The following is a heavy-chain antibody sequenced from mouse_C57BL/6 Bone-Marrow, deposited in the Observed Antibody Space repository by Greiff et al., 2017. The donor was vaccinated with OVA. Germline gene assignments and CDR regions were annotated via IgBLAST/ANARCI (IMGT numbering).Heavy chain of an antibody. CDR3: ARSAYYYGSSYGFAY. CDR1: GYTFTSYW. J-gene: IGHJ3*01. Sequence: VQLQQPGAELVKPGASVKLSCKASGYTFTSYWMHWVKQRPGQGLEWIGMIHPNSGSTNYNEKFKSKATLTVDKSSSTAYMQLSSLTSEDSAVYYCARSAYYYGSSYGFAYWGQGTLVTVSA. CDR2: IHPNSGST. D-gene: IGHD1-1*01. V-gene: IGHV1-64*01.